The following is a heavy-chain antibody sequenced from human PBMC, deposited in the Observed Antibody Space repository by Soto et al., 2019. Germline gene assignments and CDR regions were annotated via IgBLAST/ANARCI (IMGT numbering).Heavy chain of an antibody. CDR1: GFSFSDYY. CDR3: ARSIPGTTSFDS. D-gene: IGHD1-7*01. J-gene: IGHJ4*02. CDR2: SRDKGNSYST. Sequence: EVHLVESGGGLVQPGGSLRLSCAGSGFSFSDYYIDWVRHAPGKGLEWVGRSRDKGNSYSTDYAAAVKGRFTVSRDTSKNSLYLQMHCLKADDTALYYCARSIPGTTSFDSWGQGTLVTVSS. V-gene: IGHV3-72*01.